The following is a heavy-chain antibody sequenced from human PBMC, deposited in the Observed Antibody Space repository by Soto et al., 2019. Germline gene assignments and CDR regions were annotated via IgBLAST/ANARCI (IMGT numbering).Heavy chain of an antibody. V-gene: IGHV4-34*01. D-gene: IGHD6-13*01. CDR1: GGSFSGYY. CDR3: ARVLAAAGKNNYYYYYGMDV. J-gene: IGHJ6*02. Sequence: SETLSLSCAVYGGSFSGYYWSWIRQPPGKGLEWIGEINHSGSTNYNPSLKSRVTISVDTSKNQFALKLSSVAAADTAVYYCARVLAAAGKNNYYYYYGMDVWGQGTTVTVS. CDR2: INHSGST.